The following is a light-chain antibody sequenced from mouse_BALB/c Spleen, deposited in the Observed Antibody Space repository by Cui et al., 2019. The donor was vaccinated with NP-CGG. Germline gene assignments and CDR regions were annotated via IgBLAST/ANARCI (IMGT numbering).Light chain of an antibody. Sequence: QAVVTQEPALTSSPGGTVTTTCRSSTRAVTTNNYANWVQERPDHLFTGLIGGTNNRAPGVPARFSGSLIGDKAALTITGAQTEDEAIYFCALWYSNHWVFGGGTKLTVL. CDR2: GTN. CDR3: ALWYSNHWV. J-gene: IGLJ1*01. V-gene: IGLV1*01. CDR1: TRAVTTNNY.